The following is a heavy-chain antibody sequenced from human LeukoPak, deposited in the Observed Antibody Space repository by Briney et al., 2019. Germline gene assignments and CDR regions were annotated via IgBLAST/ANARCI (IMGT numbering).Heavy chain of an antibody. J-gene: IGHJ4*02. CDR1: GFTFSSYA. V-gene: IGHV3-23*01. CDR3: AKREGGVGATDY. D-gene: IGHD1-26*01. Sequence: GGSLRLSCAASGFTFSSYAMSWVRQAPGKGLEWVSAISGSGGSTYYADSVKGRFTISRDNSKNTLCLQMNSLRAEDTAVYYCAKREGGVGATDYWGQGTLVTVSS. CDR2: ISGSGGST.